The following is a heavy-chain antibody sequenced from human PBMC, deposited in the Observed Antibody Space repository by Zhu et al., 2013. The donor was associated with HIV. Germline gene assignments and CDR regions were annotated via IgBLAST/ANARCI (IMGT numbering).Heavy chain of an antibody. D-gene: IGHD2-2*01. CDR3: AASLTCSSTSCYPGKFDY. CDR1: GFTFTSSA. Sequence: QLVQSGPEVKKPGTSVKVSCKASGFTFTSSAVQWVRQARGQRLEWIGWIVVGSGNTNYAQKFQERVTITRDMSTSTAYMELSSLRSEDTAVYYCAASLTCSSTSCYPGKFDYWGQGTLVTVSS. V-gene: IGHV1-58*01. CDR2: IVVGSGNT. J-gene: IGHJ4*02.